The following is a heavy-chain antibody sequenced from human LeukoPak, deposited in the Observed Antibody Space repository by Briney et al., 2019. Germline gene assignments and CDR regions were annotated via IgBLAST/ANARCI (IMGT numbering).Heavy chain of an antibody. V-gene: IGHV1-69*01. Sequence: SSVKVSCKASGGTFSRYASSGVRQARGQGLEWMGGIIPIFGTAIYAQKFQGRVTMTADESTSTAYMELSSLRSEDTAVYYCARGSLKILEWLSPYNWFDPWGQGNLVTVSS. CDR2: IIPIFGTA. CDR3: ARGSLKILEWLSPYNWFDP. CDR1: GGTFSRYA. D-gene: IGHD3-3*01. J-gene: IGHJ5*02.